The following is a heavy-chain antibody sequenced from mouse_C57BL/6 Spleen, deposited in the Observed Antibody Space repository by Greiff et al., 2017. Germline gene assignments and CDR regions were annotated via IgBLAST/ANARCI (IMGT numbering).Heavy chain of an antibody. CDR3: ARLEAVEYYYAMDY. D-gene: IGHD1-1*01. V-gene: IGHV1-26*01. CDR2: INPNNGGT. J-gene: IGHJ4*01. CDR1: GYTFTDYY. Sequence: VQLQQSGPELVKPGASVKISCKASGYTFTDYYMNWVKQSHGKSLEWIGDINPNNGGTSYNQKFKGKATLTVDKSSSTAYMERRSLTSEDSAVYYCARLEAVEYYYAMDYWGQGTSVTVSS.